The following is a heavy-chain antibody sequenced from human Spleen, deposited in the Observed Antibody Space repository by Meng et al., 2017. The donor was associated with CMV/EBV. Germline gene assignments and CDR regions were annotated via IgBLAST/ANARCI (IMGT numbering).Heavy chain of an antibody. J-gene: IGHJ6*02. CDR1: GFTFSSYS. V-gene: IGHV3-21*01. CDR3: ARDVRAVAMMCMAT. D-gene: IGHD6-19*01. CDR2: ISSSSYI. Sequence: GGSLRLSCAASGFTFSSYSMNWVRQAPGKGLEWVSSISSSSYIYYADSVKGRFTISRDNAKNSLYLQMNSLRTDDTAVYYCARDVRAVAMMCMATWGQGTTVTVSS.